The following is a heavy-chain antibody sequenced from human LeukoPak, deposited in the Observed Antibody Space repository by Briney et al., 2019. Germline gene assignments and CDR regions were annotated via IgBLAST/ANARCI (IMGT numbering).Heavy chain of an antibody. CDR2: ISWNSGNM. D-gene: IGHD3-10*01. Sequence: PSRSPRLSCAASGFTFDDYAMHWVRQAPGKGLEWVSGISWNSGNMDYADSVKGRFTISRDNAKNSLYLQMNSLRPDDTALYYCAKNYHGSGNYFYYGMDVWGQGTTVTVSS. CDR1: GFTFDDYA. V-gene: IGHV3-9*01. CDR3: AKNYHGSGNYFYYGMDV. J-gene: IGHJ6*02.